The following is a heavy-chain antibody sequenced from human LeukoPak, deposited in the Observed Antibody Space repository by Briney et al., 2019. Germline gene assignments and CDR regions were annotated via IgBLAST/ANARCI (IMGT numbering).Heavy chain of an antibody. CDR3: ARDETHDILTGYYMGAKNY. D-gene: IGHD3-9*01. V-gene: IGHV1-18*01. CDR2: ISAYNGNT. Sequence: ASVKVSCKASGYAFTSYGISWVRQAPGQGLEWMGWISAYNGNTNYAQKLQGRVTMTTDTSTSTAYMELRSLRSDDTAVYYCARDETHDILTGYYMGAKNYWGQGTLVTVSS. CDR1: GYAFTSYG. J-gene: IGHJ4*02.